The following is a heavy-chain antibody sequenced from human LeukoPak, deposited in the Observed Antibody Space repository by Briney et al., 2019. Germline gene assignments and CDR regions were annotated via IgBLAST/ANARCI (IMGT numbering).Heavy chain of an antibody. CDR3: AKDRAMVRGVGYFDY. Sequence: GGSLRLSCAACGFTFSSYAMSWVRQAPGKGLEWVSDISGSGGSTYYADSVKGRFTISRDNSKNTLYLQMNSLRAEDTAVYYCAKDRAMVRGVGYFDYWGQGTLVTLSS. V-gene: IGHV3-23*01. CDR2: ISGSGGST. D-gene: IGHD3-10*01. J-gene: IGHJ4*02. CDR1: GFTFSSYA.